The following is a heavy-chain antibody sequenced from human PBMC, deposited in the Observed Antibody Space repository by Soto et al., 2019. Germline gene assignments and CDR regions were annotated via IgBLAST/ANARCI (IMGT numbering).Heavy chain of an antibody. D-gene: IGHD6-13*01. J-gene: IGHJ1*01. Sequence: GGSLRLSCAASGFNFSSYSMNWVRQDAGKGLEWVSYISSSSTIYYADSVKGRFTISRDNAKNSLYLQMNSLRAEDTAVYYCARDLGSSWYPEYFQHWGQGTLVTVSS. CDR1: GFNFSSYS. V-gene: IGHV3-48*01. CDR3: ARDLGSSWYPEYFQH. CDR2: ISSSSTI.